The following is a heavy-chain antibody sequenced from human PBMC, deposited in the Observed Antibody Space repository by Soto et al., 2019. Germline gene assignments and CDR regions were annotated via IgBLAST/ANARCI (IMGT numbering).Heavy chain of an antibody. J-gene: IGHJ4*02. D-gene: IGHD6-13*01. CDR3: AKDGFVWYSSSWYWDY. CDR1: GFTFSSYG. CDR2: ISYDGSNK. Sequence: QVQLVESGGGVVQPGRSLRLSCAASGFTFSSYGMHWVRQAPGKGLEWVAVISYDGSNKYYADSVKGRLTISRDNSKNTLYLQMNSLRAEDTAVYYCAKDGFVWYSSSWYWDYWGQGTLVTVSS. V-gene: IGHV3-30*18.